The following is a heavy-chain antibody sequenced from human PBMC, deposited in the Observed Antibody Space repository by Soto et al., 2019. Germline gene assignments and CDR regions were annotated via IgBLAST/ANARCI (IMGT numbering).Heavy chain of an antibody. J-gene: IGHJ3*02. CDR3: ASYQQSYAFDI. CDR1: GGSISSGGDY. CDR2: IFYSGST. Sequence: QVQLHESGPGLVKPSQTLSLTCNVSGGSISSGGDYWSGIRQHPGKGLEWIGYIFYSGSTYYNPSLKSRVTISVDTSKNQFSLKLSSVTAADTAVYYCASYQQSYAFDIWGQGTMVTVSS. D-gene: IGHD2-2*01. V-gene: IGHV4-31*03.